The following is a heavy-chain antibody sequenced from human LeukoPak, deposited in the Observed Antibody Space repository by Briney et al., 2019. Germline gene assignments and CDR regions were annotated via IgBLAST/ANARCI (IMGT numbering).Heavy chain of an antibody. D-gene: IGHD3-22*01. Sequence: GASVKVSCKASGYTFITYALYWVRQAPGQRLEWMGWINAGNGNTKYSEKFQGRVIITRDTSASTGYMELSSLRSEDTAVYYCARATNSGYCADYWGQGTLVTVSP. CDR3: ARATNSGYCADY. CDR2: INAGNGNT. CDR1: GYTFITYA. J-gene: IGHJ4*02. V-gene: IGHV1-3*01.